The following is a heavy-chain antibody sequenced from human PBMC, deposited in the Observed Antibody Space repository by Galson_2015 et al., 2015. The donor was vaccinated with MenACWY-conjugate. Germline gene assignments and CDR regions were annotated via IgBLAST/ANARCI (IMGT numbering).Heavy chain of an antibody. J-gene: IGHJ5*02. V-gene: IGHV4-59*08. CDR1: GGSISSHY. CDR3: ARRTDKSGDYGHWFDP. D-gene: IGHD4-17*01. Sequence: ETLSLTCTVSGGSISSHYWSWIRQPPGKGLEWIGYISYSGSTNNNPSLKSRVTISVDTSKNQFSLKLSSVTAADTAVYYCARRTDKSGDYGHWFDPWGQGTLVTVSS. CDR2: ISYSGST.